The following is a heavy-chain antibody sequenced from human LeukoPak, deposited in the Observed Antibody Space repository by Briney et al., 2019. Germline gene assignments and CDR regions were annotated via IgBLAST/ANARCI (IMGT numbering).Heavy chain of an antibody. CDR2: TYYRSKWYN. V-gene: IGHV6-1*01. D-gene: IGHD5-18*01. CDR1: GDSVFSNSAA. CDR3: ARGGRGYSYGYTLRY. J-gene: IGHJ4*02. Sequence: SQTLSLTCAISGDSVFSNSAAWNWIRQSPSRGLEWLGRTYYRSKWYNDYAVSVKSRITINPDTSKNQFSLKLSSVTAADTAVYYCARGGRGYSYGYTLRYWGQGTLVTVSS.